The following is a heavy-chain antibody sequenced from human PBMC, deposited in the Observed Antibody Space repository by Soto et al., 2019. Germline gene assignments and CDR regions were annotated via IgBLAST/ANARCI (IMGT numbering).Heavy chain of an antibody. CDR1: GFTFSTYT. D-gene: IGHD3-22*01. Sequence: GGSLRLSCAASGFTFSTYTMHWVRQAPGKGLEWVALTSYDGSSEYYADSVKGRFTISRDNSKNTLYLQMNSLRPEDTAVYYCERDPWDKSGYYCEKFDYWGQGTLVTVSS. CDR3: ERDPWDKSGYYCEKFDY. V-gene: IGHV3-30-3*01. CDR2: TSYDGSSE. J-gene: IGHJ4*02.